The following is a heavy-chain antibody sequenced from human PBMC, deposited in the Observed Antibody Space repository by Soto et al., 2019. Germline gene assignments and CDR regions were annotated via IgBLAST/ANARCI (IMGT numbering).Heavy chain of an antibody. CDR3: ARDLRIAARPEQLYYYYGMDV. J-gene: IGHJ6*02. CDR1: GGSISSYY. CDR2: IYYSGST. Sequence: SETLSLTCTVSGGSISSYYWSWIRQPPGKGLEWIGYIYYSGSTNYNPSLKSRVTISVDTSKNQFSLKLSSVTAADTAVYYCARDLRIAARPEQLYYYYGMDVWGQGTTVTSP. D-gene: IGHD6-6*01. V-gene: IGHV4-59*01.